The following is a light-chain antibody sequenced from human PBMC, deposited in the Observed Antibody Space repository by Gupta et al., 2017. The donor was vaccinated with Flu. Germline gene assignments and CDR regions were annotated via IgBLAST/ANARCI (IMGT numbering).Light chain of an antibody. CDR1: QSISSW. J-gene: IGKJ1*01. V-gene: IGKV1-5*03. Sequence: DIQMTQSPSTLSASVGDRVTITCRASQSISSWLDWYQQKPGKAPKLMIYKASRGESGVPSRFSGSGYGKEFTLTSSSRQHDDFAHYYGQQDNSYWTFGQGTKVEIK. CDR2: KAS. CDR3: QQDNSYWT.